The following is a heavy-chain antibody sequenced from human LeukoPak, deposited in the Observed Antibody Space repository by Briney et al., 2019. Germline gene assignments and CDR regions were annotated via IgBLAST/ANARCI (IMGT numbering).Heavy chain of an antibody. Sequence: GGSPRLSSAASGFTFDDYAMHWVRQAPGKGLEWVSGISWNSGSIGYADSVKGRFTISRDNAKNSLYLQMNSLRAEDTALYYCAKDMMFDSSSSGGGFDYWGQGTLVTVSS. CDR2: ISWNSGSI. D-gene: IGHD6-6*01. V-gene: IGHV3-9*01. CDR1: GFTFDDYA. CDR3: AKDMMFDSSSSGGGFDY. J-gene: IGHJ4*02.